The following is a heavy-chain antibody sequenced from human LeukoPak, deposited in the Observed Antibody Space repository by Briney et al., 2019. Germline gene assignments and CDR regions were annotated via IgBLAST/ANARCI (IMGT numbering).Heavy chain of an antibody. D-gene: IGHD3-16*01. J-gene: IGHJ3*02. V-gene: IGHV1-2*02. Sequence: ASVKVSCKASGYTFTGYYMHWVRQAPGQGLEWMGWINPNSGGTNYAQKFQGRVTTTRDTSINTAYMELSSLRSDDTAVYYCTRDGAMDIWGQGTMVTVSS. CDR3: TRDGAMDI. CDR1: GYTFTGYY. CDR2: INPNSGGT.